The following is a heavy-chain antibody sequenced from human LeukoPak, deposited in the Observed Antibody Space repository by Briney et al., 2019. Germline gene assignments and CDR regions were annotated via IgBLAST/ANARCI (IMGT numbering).Heavy chain of an antibody. V-gene: IGHV3-30*18. J-gene: IGHJ6*02. CDR1: GFTFSSYA. Sequence: GGSLRLSCAASGFTFSSYAMSWVRQAPGKGLEWVAVISYDGSNKYYADSVKGRFTISRDNSKNTLYLQMNSLRAEDTAVYYCAKDHFSVAGTRPYGMDVWGQGTTVTVSS. CDR3: AKDHFSVAGTRPYGMDV. D-gene: IGHD6-19*01. CDR2: ISYDGSNK.